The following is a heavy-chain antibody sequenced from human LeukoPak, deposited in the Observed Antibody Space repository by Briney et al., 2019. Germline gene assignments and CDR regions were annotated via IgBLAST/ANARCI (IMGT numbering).Heavy chain of an antibody. CDR2: ISSSSSYI. CDR3: ARETYYYDSRGYQDLDY. Sequence: PGGSLRLSCAASGFTFSSYSMNWVRQAPGKGLEWVSSISSSSSYIYYADSVKGRFTISRDNAKNSLYLQMNSLRAEDTAVYYCARETYYYDSRGYQDLDYWGQGTLVTVSS. J-gene: IGHJ4*02. CDR1: GFTFSSYS. D-gene: IGHD3-22*01. V-gene: IGHV3-21*01.